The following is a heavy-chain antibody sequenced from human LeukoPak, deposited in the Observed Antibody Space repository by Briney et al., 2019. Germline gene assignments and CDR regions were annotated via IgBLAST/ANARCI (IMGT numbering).Heavy chain of an antibody. CDR3: ARLRITMVRGVIWGYNWFDP. CDR1: GGSFSGYY. J-gene: IGHJ5*02. D-gene: IGHD3-10*01. Sequence: SETLSLTCAVYGGSFSGYYWSWIRQPPGKGLEWIGEINHSGSTNYNPSLKSRVTISVDTSKNQFSLKLSSVSAADTAVYYCARLRITMVRGVIWGYNWFDPWGQGTLVTVSS. CDR2: INHSGST. V-gene: IGHV4-34*01.